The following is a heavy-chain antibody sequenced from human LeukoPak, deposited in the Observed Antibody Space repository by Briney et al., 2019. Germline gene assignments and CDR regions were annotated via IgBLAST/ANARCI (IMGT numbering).Heavy chain of an antibody. CDR3: ARDPHAPTIFGXFXX. CDR1: GGSISSGSYY. Sequence: SQTLSLTCTVSGGSISSGSYYWSWIRQPAGKGLEWIGRIYTSGSTNYHPSLKSRVTISVDTSKNQFSLKLSSVTAADTAVYYCARDPHAPTIFGXFXXWGQXXLVT. D-gene: IGHD3-3*01. V-gene: IGHV4-61*02. J-gene: IGHJ5*02. CDR2: IYTSGST.